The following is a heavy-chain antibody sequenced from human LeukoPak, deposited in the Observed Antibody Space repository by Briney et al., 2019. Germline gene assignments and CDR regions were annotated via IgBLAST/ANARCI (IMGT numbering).Heavy chain of an antibody. J-gene: IGHJ4*02. V-gene: IGHV4-59*05. Sequence: SETLSLTCTVSGGSISSYYWSWIRQPPGKGLEWIGSIYYSGSTYYNPSLKSRVTISVDTSKNQFSLKLSSVTAADTAVYYCARYYDSSGPYDYWGQGTLVTVSS. D-gene: IGHD3-22*01. CDR2: IYYSGST. CDR1: GGSISSYY. CDR3: ARYYDSSGPYDY.